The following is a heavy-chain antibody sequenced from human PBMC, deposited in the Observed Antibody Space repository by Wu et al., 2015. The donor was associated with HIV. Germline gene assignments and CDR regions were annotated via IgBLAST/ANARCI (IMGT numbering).Heavy chain of an antibody. CDR3: ARDKNPTVFDF. CDR1: GYAFTSYY. V-gene: IGHV1-2*02. Sequence: QVQLVQSGAEMKKPGASVNISCKASGYAFTSYYIHWVRRAPGQGLEWMACVNPNTGATHYAQSFKGRVTVTSYTSISTTYMKLTNLRSDDTAVYYCARDKNPTVFDFWGQGTLVTVSS. CDR2: VNPNTGAT. J-gene: IGHJ4*02.